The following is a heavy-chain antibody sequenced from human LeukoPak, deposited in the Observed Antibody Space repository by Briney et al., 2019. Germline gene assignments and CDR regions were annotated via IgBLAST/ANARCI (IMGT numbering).Heavy chain of an antibody. V-gene: IGHV4-34*01. CDR3: ARQLYSYGAYFDY. CDR2: INHSGST. D-gene: IGHD5-18*01. J-gene: IGHJ4*02. CDR1: GGSFSGYY. Sequence: SSETLSLTCAVYGGSFSGYYWSWIRQPPGKGLEWIGEINHSGSTYYNPSLKSRVTISVDTSKNQFSLKLSSVTAADTAVYYCARQLYSYGAYFDYWGQGTLVTVSS.